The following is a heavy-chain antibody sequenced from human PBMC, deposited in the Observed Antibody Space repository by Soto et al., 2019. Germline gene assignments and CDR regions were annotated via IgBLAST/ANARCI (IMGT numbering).Heavy chain of an antibody. CDR2: ISYDGSNK. Sequence: PGGSLRLSCAASGFTFSSYAMHWVRQAPGKGLEWVAVISYDGSNKYYADSVKGRFTISRDNSKNTLYLQMNSLRAEDTAVYYCARERIVVVVAATGPGYWGQGTLVTVSS. CDR3: ARERIVVVVAATGPGY. V-gene: IGHV3-30-3*01. D-gene: IGHD2-15*01. J-gene: IGHJ4*02. CDR1: GFTFSSYA.